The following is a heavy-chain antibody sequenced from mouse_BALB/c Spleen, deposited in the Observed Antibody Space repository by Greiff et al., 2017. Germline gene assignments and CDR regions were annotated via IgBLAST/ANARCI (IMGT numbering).Heavy chain of an antibody. CDR3: KRDRVKGLAN. J-gene: IGHJ3*01. CDR1: GFTFSSYT. V-gene: IGHV5-6-4*01. CDR2: ISSGGSYT. D-gene: IGHD2-2*01. Sequence: DVKLQESGGGLVKPGGSLKLSCAASGFTFSSYTMPWVRQTPEKRLEWVATISSGGSYTYYPDSVKGRCTISRDKAKNTLYLQMSSLRSEDTAMYYCKRDRVKGLANGGQGTRVTV.